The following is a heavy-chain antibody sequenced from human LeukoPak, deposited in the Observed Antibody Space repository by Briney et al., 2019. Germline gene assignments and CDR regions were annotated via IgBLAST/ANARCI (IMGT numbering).Heavy chain of an antibody. V-gene: IGHV1-2*02. CDR1: GYTFTGYY. J-gene: IGHJ6*03. CDR3: ARAIRIVVVPAATTGGRAYYMDI. Sequence: GASVKVSCKASGYTFTGYYMHWVRQAPGQGLEWMGWINPNSGGTNYAQKFQGRVTITRNTSISTAYMELSSLRSEDTAVYYCARAIRIVVVPAATTGGRAYYMDIWGKGTTVTVSS. CDR2: INPNSGGT. D-gene: IGHD2-2*01.